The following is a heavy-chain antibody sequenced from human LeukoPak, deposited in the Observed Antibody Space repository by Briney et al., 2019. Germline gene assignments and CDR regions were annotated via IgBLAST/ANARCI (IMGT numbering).Heavy chain of an antibody. J-gene: IGHJ4*02. CDR2: IYPGDSDT. CDR3: ARALGYCSSSSCRPFDY. D-gene: IGHD2-15*01. CDR1: GYSFATYW. Sequence: GESLKISCKGSGYSFATYWIGWVRQMPGKGLEFMGIIYPGDSDTRYSPSFEGQVTISADKSISTAYLQWSSLKASDTAMYYCARALGYCSSSSCRPFDYWGQGTLVTVSS. V-gene: IGHV5-51*01.